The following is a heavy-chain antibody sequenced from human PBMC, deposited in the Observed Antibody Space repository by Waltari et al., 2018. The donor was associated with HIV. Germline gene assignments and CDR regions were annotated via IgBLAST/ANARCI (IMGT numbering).Heavy chain of an antibody. Sequence: QVQLVQSGAEVKKPGASVKVSCTASGYTFTDSYMHWVRQAPGQGLEWLGWINPNSGNTIYAQNFQGRVSMTRDTSIRTAYMELSRLRSDDTAVYYCARDLIFYYDTSDYYPFDYWGQGTLVTVSS. CDR3: ARDLIFYYDTSDYYPFDY. J-gene: IGHJ4*02. CDR2: INPNSGNT. D-gene: IGHD3-22*01. V-gene: IGHV1-2*02. CDR1: GYTFTDSY.